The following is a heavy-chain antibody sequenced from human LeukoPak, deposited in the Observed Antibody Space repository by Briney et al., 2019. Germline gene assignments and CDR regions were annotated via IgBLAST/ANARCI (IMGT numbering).Heavy chain of an antibody. CDR3: ARDSSGRFSFDY. Sequence: PSETLSLTCAVSGGSISSSNWWSWDRQPPGKGLEWIGEIYHSGSTNYNPSLKSRVTISVDKSKNQFSLKLSSATAADTAVYYCARDSSGRFSFDYWGQGTLVTVSS. D-gene: IGHD6-19*01. V-gene: IGHV4-4*02. CDR2: IYHSGST. J-gene: IGHJ4*02. CDR1: GGSISSSNW.